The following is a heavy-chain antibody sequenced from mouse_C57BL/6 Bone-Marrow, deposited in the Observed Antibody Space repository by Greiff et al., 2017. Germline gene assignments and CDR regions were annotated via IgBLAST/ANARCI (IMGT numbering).Heavy chain of an antibody. CDR3: ARNDGYHWYFDV. V-gene: IGHV1-42*01. CDR1: GYSFTGYY. Sequence: VQLQQSGPELVKPGASVKISCKASGYSFTGYYMNWVKQSPEKSLEWIGEINPSTGGTTYNQKFKAKATLTVDKSSSTAYMQLKSLTSEDSAVDYCARNDGYHWYFDVWGTGTTVTVSS. CDR2: INPSTGGT. D-gene: IGHD2-3*01. J-gene: IGHJ1*03.